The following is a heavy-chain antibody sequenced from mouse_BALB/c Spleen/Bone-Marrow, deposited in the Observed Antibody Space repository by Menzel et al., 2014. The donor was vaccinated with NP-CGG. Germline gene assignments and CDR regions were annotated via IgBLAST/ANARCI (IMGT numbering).Heavy chain of an antibody. CDR2: INPDSSTI. Sequence: EVQGVESGGGLVQPGGSLKLSCAASGFDFSGYWMSWVRQAPGKGLEWIGEINPDSSTINYTPSLKDKFIISRDNAKNTLCLQRSKVRAEDTALYYCARLNYYGSVFVWGAGTTVTVSS. V-gene: IGHV4-1*02. CDR3: ARLNYYGSVFV. J-gene: IGHJ1*01. CDR1: GFDFSGYW. D-gene: IGHD1-1*01.